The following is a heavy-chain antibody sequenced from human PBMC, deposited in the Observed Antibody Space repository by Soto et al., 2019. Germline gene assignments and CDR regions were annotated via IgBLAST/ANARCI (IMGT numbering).Heavy chain of an antibody. CDR1: GFTFTNYG. CDR2: ISGGGGDT. V-gene: IGHV3-23*01. D-gene: IGHD1-1*01. J-gene: IGHJ6*03. CDR3: AKGLTTRNKFYNMYR. Sequence: PGGSLRLSCAASGFTFTNYGMTWVRRAPGKGLDFVSRISGGGGDTFYADSVEGRFAISRDNSKNTLYLQMNSLRAEDTAIYFFAKGLTTRNKFYNMYRWVKETTITVSS.